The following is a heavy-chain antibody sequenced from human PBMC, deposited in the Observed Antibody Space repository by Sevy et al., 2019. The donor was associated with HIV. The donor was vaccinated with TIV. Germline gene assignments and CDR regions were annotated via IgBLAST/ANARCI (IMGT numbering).Heavy chain of an antibody. V-gene: IGHV1-18*04. Sequence: ASVKVSCKASGYSFTSYGINWVLQAPRQGLEWMGWITTYNGNTDYAQKFQGRVTMTTDTSTSTAYMELRSLRSDDTAIYYCARALAVAGDYYYYMDVWGKWTTVTVSS. CDR2: ITTYNGNT. CDR3: ARALAVAGDYYYYMDV. CDR1: GYSFTSYG. J-gene: IGHJ6*03. D-gene: IGHD6-19*01.